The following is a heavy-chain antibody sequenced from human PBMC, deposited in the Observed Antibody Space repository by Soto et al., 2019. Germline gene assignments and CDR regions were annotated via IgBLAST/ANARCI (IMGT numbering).Heavy chain of an antibody. CDR1: GFSLSTRGVG. J-gene: IGHJ4*02. Sequence: SGPRLVNPTQTVTLTCTVSGFSLSTRGVGVGWIRQPPGKALEWLALIYWNVVNRYSPSLESRLTITKDTSKNQVVLTMTNMDPVDTATYYCAHRPGPDASGTYLNDWGQGTLVTVSS. CDR2: IYWNVVN. CDR3: AHRPGPDASGTYLND. D-gene: IGHD3-10*01. V-gene: IGHV2-5*01.